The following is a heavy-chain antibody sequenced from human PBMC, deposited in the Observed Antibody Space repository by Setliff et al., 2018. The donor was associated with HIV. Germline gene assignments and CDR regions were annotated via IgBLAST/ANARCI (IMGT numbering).Heavy chain of an antibody. CDR1: GGTISNSG. CDR3: ARVGVTEAFDI. Sequence: ASVKVSCKASGGTISNSGISWVRQAPGQGLEWMGWISAYNGNTNYAQKLQGRVTMTTDTSTSTAYMELRSLRSDDTAVYYCARVGVTEAFDIWGQGTMVTVSS. CDR2: ISAYNGNT. V-gene: IGHV1-18*01. D-gene: IGHD1-26*01. J-gene: IGHJ3*02.